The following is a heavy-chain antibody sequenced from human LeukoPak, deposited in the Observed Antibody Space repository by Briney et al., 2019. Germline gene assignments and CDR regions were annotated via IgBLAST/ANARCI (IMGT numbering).Heavy chain of an antibody. CDR3: ARGLYGSGSPEFDP. J-gene: IGHJ5*02. V-gene: IGHV4-34*01. CDR1: GGSFSGYY. D-gene: IGHD3-10*01. CDR2: INHSGST. Sequence: SETLSLTCAVYGGSFSGYYWSWIPQPPGKGLEWIGEINHSGSTNYNPSLKSRVTISVDTSKNQFSLKLSSVTAAETAVYYCARGLYGSGSPEFDPWGQGTLVTVSS.